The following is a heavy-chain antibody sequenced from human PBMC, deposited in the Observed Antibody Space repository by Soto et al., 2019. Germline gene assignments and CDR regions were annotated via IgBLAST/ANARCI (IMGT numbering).Heavy chain of an antibody. D-gene: IGHD6-19*01. CDR2: ISAYNGNT. J-gene: IGHJ6*02. Sequence: QVQLVQSGAEVKKPGASVKVSCKASGYTFTSYGISWVRQAPGQGLEWMGWISAYNGNTNYAQKLQGRVTMTTDTSTSTAYMELRSLRSDDTAVYYCARSIAVAGDYYYYGMDVWGQGTTVTVSS. V-gene: IGHV1-18*01. CDR3: ARSIAVAGDYYYYGMDV. CDR1: GYTFTSYG.